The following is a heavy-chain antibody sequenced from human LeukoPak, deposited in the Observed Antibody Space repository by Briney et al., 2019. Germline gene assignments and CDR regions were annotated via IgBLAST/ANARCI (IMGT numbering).Heavy chain of an antibody. Sequence: GGSLRLSCAASGFTFSNAWVTWVRQAPGKGLEWVGRSKSKTDGGTTDYGAPVKGRFSISRDDSKSTLYLQMNSLKTEDTAVYYCATDGYCSGGSCYSYDNWGQGTLSPSPQ. CDR1: GFTFSNAW. J-gene: IGHJ4*02. V-gene: IGHV3-15*01. CDR2: SKSKTDGGTT. CDR3: ATDGYCSGGSCYSYDN. D-gene: IGHD2-15*01.